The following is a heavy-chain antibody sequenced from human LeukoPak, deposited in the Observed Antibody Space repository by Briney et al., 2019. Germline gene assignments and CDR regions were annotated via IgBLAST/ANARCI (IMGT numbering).Heavy chain of an antibody. CDR2: ISAYNGNT. CDR3: ARDSFPYYDSSGYYWYFDL. Sequence: ASVKVSCKASGYTLTSYVISWVRQAPGQGLEWMGWISAYNGNTNYAQKLQGRVTMTTDTSTSTAYMELRSLRSDDTAVYYCARDSFPYYDSSGYYWYFDLWGRGTLVTVSS. D-gene: IGHD3-22*01. CDR1: GYTLTSYV. V-gene: IGHV1-18*01. J-gene: IGHJ2*01.